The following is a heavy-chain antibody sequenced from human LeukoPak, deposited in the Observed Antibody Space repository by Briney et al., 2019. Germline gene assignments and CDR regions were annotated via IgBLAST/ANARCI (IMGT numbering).Heavy chain of an antibody. V-gene: IGHV3-30*04. CDR3: ARDPEGGFPDFFDF. CDR1: GFTFNNYP. J-gene: IGHJ4*02. CDR2: IAHDGSQA. D-gene: IGHD1-14*01. Sequence: GRSLRLSCAASGFTFNNYPMHWIRQAPGKGLEWVAVIAHDGSQAYYADPVKGRFSISRDDSRNTVSLQMNSLRLEGTAVYYCARDPEGGFPDFFDFWGQGTLVTVSS.